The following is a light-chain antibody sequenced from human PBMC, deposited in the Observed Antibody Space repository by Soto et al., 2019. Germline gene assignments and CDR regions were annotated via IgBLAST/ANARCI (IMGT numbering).Light chain of an antibody. CDR2: LNSDGSH. CDR3: QTWGPGIRV. CDR1: SEHSSYA. Sequence: QSVLTQSPSASASLGASVKFTCTLSSEHSSYAIAWHQQRSEKGPRYLMKLNSDGSHNKGAGIPDRFSGSSSGAERFLTISRLQSEDEADYYCQTWGPGIRVFGGGTQLTVL. J-gene: IGLJ7*01. V-gene: IGLV4-69*01.